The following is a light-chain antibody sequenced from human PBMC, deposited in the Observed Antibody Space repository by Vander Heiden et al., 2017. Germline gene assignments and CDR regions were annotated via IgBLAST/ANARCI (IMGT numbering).Light chain of an antibody. V-gene: IGKV1-33*01. J-gene: IGKJ2*01. CDR2: DAS. Sequence: DIQMTQSPSSLSASVGDRVTITCQASQDISNYLNWYQQKPGKAPKLLIYDASNLETGVPSRFSASGSGTDFTFTISSLHPEDIATYYCLQDADLPYTFDSGAKMRIK. CDR3: LQDADLPYT. CDR1: QDISNY.